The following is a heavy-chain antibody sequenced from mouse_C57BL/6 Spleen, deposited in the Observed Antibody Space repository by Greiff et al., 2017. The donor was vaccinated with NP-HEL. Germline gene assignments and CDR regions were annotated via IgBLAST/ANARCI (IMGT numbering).Heavy chain of an antibody. V-gene: IGHV1-50*01. CDR1: GYTFTSYW. CDR2: IDPSDSYT. CDR3: ARDDGYPLRAMDY. Sequence: VQLQQPGAELVKPGASVKLSCKASGYTFTSYWMQWVKQRPGQGLEWIGEIDPSDSYTNYNQKFKGKATLTVDTSSSTAYMQLSSLTSEDSAVYYCARDDGYPLRAMDYWGQGTSVTVSS. J-gene: IGHJ4*01. D-gene: IGHD2-3*01.